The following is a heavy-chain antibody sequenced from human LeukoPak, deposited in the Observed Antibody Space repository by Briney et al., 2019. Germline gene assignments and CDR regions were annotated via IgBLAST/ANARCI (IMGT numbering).Heavy chain of an antibody. CDR2: IFSSGST. J-gene: IGHJ4*02. CDR3: ARDRIAAAATEY. CDR1: GGSIRINY. V-gene: IGHV4-4*07. D-gene: IGHD6-13*01. Sequence: SETLSLTCTVSGGSIRINYWSWIRQPAGKGLEWIGRIFSSGSTDYNPSLRSRVTMSIDTSKNQFSLKLSSVTAADTAVYFCARDRIAAAATEYWGQGTLVTVSS.